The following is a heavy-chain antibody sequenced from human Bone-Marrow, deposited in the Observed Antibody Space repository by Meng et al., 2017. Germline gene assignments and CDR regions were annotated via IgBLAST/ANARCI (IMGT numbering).Heavy chain of an antibody. V-gene: IGHV7-4-1*02. CDR1: GYTFTSYA. CDR3: ARDGAYYYDSSGYPSFDY. Sequence: ASVKVSCKASGYTFTSYAMNWVRQAPGQGLEWMGWINTNTGNPTYAQGFTGRFVFSLDTSVSTAYLQISSLKAEDTAVYYCARDGAYYYDSSGYPSFDYWGQGTLVTVSS. D-gene: IGHD3-22*01. J-gene: IGHJ4*02. CDR2: INTNTGNP.